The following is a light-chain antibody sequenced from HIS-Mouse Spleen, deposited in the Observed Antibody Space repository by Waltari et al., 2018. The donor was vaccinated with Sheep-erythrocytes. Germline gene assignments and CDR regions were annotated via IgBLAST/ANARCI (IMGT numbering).Light chain of an antibody. V-gene: IGKV1-6*01. J-gene: IGKJ1*01. CDR2: AAS. CDR3: LQDYNYPWT. Sequence: AIQMTKSPSSLSASVGDRVTITCRASQGIRNDLGWYQQKPGKAPKLMIYAASSLQSGVPSRFSGSGSGTDFTRTISSLQPEDFATYFCLQDYNYPWTFGQGTQVEIK. CDR1: QGIRND.